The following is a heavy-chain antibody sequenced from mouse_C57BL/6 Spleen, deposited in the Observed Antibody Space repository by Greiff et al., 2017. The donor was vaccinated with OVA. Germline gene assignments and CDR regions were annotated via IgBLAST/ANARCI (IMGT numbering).Heavy chain of an antibody. CDR2: IYPCSVST. Sequence: QVQLQQPGAELVKPGASVKMSCKASGYTFTSYWITWVKQRPGQGLEWIGDIYPCSVSTNYTQKFKSTATLTVDPSSITAYMQISSLTSEDSAVYDCARGDYYGSSLYYFDYWGQGTTLTVSS. V-gene: IGHV1-55*01. J-gene: IGHJ2*01. CDR1: GYTFTSYW. D-gene: IGHD1-1*01. CDR3: ARGDYYGSSLYYFDY.